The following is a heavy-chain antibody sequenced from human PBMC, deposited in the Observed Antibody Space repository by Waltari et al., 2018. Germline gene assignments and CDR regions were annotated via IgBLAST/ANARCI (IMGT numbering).Heavy chain of an antibody. Sequence: QVQLVQSGAEVKKPGSSVKVSCKASGGTFSSYAISWVRQAPGQGLEWMGGIIPIFGTANYAQKFKGRVTITADECTSTAYMELSSLRSEDTAVYYCARNIVVVPAAISYYYYYMDVWGKGTTVTVSS. CDR1: GGTFSSYA. D-gene: IGHD2-2*02. CDR2: IIPIFGTA. J-gene: IGHJ6*03. CDR3: ARNIVVVPAAISYYYYYMDV. V-gene: IGHV1-69*01.